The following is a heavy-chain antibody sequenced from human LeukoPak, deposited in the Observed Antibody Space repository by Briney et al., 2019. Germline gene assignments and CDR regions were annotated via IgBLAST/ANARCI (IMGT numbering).Heavy chain of an antibody. CDR2: ISTYNSNI. D-gene: IGHD2-2*01. J-gene: IGHJ3*02. CDR3: TRGRLPADAFDI. CDR1: GYTFTSFG. Sequence: ASVKVSCKSSGYTFTSFGFTWVRQAPGQGLEWLEWISTYNSNINYAQNLQDRLTLTTDSSTNTAYMELSSLRSDDTAIYYCTRGRLPADAFDIWGQGTLVTVSS. V-gene: IGHV1-18*01.